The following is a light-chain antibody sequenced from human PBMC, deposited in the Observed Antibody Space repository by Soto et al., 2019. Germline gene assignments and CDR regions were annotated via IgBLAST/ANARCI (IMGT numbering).Light chain of an antibody. V-gene: IGLV2-14*01. CDR2: EVS. Sequence: QSALTQPASVSGSPGQSITISCTGTSSDVGGYRFVAWYQHHPGEAPKLIIYEVSNPPSGVSSRFSGSKSGNTASLTISGLQAEDESLYYCSSKSSGSTPMLFGGGTKLTVL. CDR1: SSDVGGYRF. J-gene: IGLJ3*02. CDR3: SSKSSGSTPML.